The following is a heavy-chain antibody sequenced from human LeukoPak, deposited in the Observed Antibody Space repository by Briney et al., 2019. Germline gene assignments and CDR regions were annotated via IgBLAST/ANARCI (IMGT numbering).Heavy chain of an antibody. Sequence: GGSLRLSCAASGFTFSSYSMNWVRQAPGKGLEWVSSISSSSSYIYYADSVKGRFTISRDNAKNSLYLQMNSLRAEDTAVYYCASCGVAVAGTRSIDYWGQGTLVTVSS. CDR1: GFTFSSYS. V-gene: IGHV3-21*01. D-gene: IGHD6-19*01. CDR3: ASCGVAVAGTRSIDY. J-gene: IGHJ4*02. CDR2: ISSSSSYI.